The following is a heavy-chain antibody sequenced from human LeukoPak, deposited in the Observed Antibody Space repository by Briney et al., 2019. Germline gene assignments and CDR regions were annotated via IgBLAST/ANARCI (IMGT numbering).Heavy chain of an antibody. CDR3: ASPGVRGEWFSIDY. Sequence: SETLSLTCTVSGGSISSSSYYWGWIRQPPGKGLEWIGSIYYSGSTYYNPSLKSRFTISVDTSKNQFPLKLSSVTAADTAVYYCASPGVRGEWFSIDYWGQGTLVTVSS. D-gene: IGHD3-10*01. CDR2: IYYSGST. J-gene: IGHJ4*02. CDR1: GGSISSSSYY. V-gene: IGHV4-39*01.